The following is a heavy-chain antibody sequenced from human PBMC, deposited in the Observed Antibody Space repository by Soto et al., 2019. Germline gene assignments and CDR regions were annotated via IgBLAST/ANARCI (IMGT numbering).Heavy chain of an antibody. CDR1: GFSFDSYW. V-gene: IGHV3-74*01. CDR2: IDYDGTTT. J-gene: IGHJ1*01. CDR3: ARGPRASSGGTGAY. D-gene: IGHD2-2*01. Sequence: EVQLVESGGGLVQPGGSLRLSCAASGFSFDSYWMHWVRQAPGQGPVWVSRIDYDGTTTNYADPVKGRFTISRDNAKNTLYLQMNSLRPEDTAVYYCARGPRASSGGTGAYWGQGTLGTVSS.